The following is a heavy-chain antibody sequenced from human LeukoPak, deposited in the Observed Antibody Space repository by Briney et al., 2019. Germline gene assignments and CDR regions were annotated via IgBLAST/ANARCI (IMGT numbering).Heavy chain of an antibody. Sequence: SQTLSLTCTVSGGSISSGSYYWSWIRQPAGKGLEWIGRIYTSGSTNYNPSLKSRVTISVDTSKNQFSLKLSSVTAADTAVYYCARGRGERGTRYYYDSSGYYEGVYFDYWGQGTLVTVSS. CDR2: IYTSGST. CDR1: GGSISSGSYY. J-gene: IGHJ4*02. CDR3: ARGRGERGTRYYYDSSGYYEGVYFDY. D-gene: IGHD3-22*01. V-gene: IGHV4-61*02.